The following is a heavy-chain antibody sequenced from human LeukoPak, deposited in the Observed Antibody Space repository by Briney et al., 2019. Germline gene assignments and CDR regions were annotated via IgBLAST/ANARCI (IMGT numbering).Heavy chain of an antibody. J-gene: IGHJ4*02. CDR2: INHSGNT. D-gene: IGHD3-10*01. V-gene: IGHV4-34*01. CDR1: GGSFSGYY. CDR3: ARMSSGN. Sequence: SETLSLTCAVYGGSFSGYYWSWIRQPPGKGLEWIGEINHSGNTNYNPSHKSRVTISVDTSKNQFSLKLTSVTAADTAVYYCARMSSGNWGQGTLVTVSS.